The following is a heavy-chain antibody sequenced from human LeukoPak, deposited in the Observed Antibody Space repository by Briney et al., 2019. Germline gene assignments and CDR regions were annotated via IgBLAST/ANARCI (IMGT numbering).Heavy chain of an antibody. V-gene: IGHV3-7*01. Sequence: GGSLRLSCAASGFTFSTSWMSWVRLAPGRGLEWVANIKQDGSEKNYVDSVKGRFTISRDNARDLLYLQMNSLRVEDTAMYYCAWYSRSSEAYWGQGTLVTVSS. J-gene: IGHJ4*02. CDR2: IKQDGSEK. D-gene: IGHD6-6*01. CDR3: AWYSRSSEAY. CDR1: GFTFSTSW.